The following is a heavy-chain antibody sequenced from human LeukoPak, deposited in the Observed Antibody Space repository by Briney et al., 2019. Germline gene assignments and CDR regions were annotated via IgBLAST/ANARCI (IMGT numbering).Heavy chain of an antibody. J-gene: IGHJ4*02. V-gene: IGHV3-30-3*01. CDR3: ARGTYYYDSSGYYPDY. CDR2: ISYDGSNK. D-gene: IGHD3-22*01. CDR1: GFTFSSYA. Sequence: GGSLRLSCAASGFTFSSYAMHWVRQAPGKGLEWVAVISYDGSNKYYADSVEGRLTISRDNSKNTLYLQMNSLRAEDTAVYYCARGTYYYDSSGYYPDYWGQGTLVTVSS.